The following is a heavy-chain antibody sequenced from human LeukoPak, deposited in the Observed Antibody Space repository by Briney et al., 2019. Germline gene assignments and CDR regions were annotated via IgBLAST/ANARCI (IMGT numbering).Heavy chain of an antibody. D-gene: IGHD3-10*01. CDR1: GGSISSGSYY. CDR2: IYYSGSA. J-gene: IGHJ3*02. Sequence: PSETLSLTCTVSGGSISSGSYYWSWIRQPAGKGLEWIGSIYYSGSAYYNPSLKSRVTISVDTSKKQFSLKLSSVTAADTALYYCARDTGTYYYGSGSQHAFDMWGQGTMVTVSS. CDR3: ARDTGTYYYGSGSQHAFDM. V-gene: IGHV4-39*02.